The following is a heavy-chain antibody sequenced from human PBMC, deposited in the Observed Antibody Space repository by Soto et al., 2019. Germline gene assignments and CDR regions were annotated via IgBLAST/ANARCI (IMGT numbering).Heavy chain of an antibody. V-gene: IGHV3-9*01. CDR3: AKDLSASSPAFDI. D-gene: IGHD6-13*01. CDR2: ISWNSGSI. CDR1: GFTFDDYA. J-gene: IGHJ3*02. Sequence: GGSLRLSCAASGFTFDDYAMHWVRQPPGKGLEWVSGISWNSGSIGYADSVKGRFTISRDNAKNSLYLQMNSLRAEDTALYYCAKDLSASSPAFDIWGQGTMVTVSS.